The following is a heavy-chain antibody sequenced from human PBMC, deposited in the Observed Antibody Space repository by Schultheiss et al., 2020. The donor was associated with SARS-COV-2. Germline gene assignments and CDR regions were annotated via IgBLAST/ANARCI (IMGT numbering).Heavy chain of an antibody. D-gene: IGHD2-15*01. J-gene: IGHJ5*02. CDR3: ARWWRVAATKFDP. Sequence: SETLSLICAVSGDSIRRSRYYWGWIRQSPEKGLEWIGSIYYDGSTDYNPSLRSRVTISLDTSKNQFSLTLTSVTAADTAVYYCARWWRVAATKFDPWGQGTLVTVSS. CDR2: IYYDGST. CDR1: GDSIRRSRYY. V-gene: IGHV4-39*01.